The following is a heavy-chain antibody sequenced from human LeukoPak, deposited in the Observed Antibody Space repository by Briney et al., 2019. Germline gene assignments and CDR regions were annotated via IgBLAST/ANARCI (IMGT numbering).Heavy chain of an antibody. CDR1: GGSFSVYY. D-gene: IGHD3-10*01. V-gene: IGHV4-34*01. CDR2: INHSGST. CDR3: ARNMVRGVIPDY. J-gene: IGHJ4*02. Sequence: PSETLSLTCSVHGGSFSVYYCSWIRQPPGKGLEWIGEINHSGSTSYNPSLKSRVTISVDTSKNQFSLKLSSVTAADTAVYYCARNMVRGVIPDYWGQGTLVTVSS.